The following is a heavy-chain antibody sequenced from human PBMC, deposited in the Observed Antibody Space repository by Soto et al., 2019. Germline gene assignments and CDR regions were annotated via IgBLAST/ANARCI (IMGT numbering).Heavy chain of an antibody. CDR2: ISYDGSNK. D-gene: IGHD2-2*01. CDR3: ARAVLVPAAIVYYYGMDV. CDR1: GFTFSSYA. Sequence: GGSLRLSCAASGFTFSSYAMHWVRQAPGKGLEWVAVISYDGSNKYYADSVKGRFTISRDNSKNTLYLQMNSLRAEDTAVYYCARAVLVPAAIVYYYGMDVWGQGSTVTVSS. J-gene: IGHJ6*02. V-gene: IGHV3-30-3*01.